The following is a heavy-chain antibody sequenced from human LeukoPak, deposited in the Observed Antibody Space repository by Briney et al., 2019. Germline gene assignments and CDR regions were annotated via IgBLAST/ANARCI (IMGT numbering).Heavy chain of an antibody. CDR1: GFTFSNYW. D-gene: IGHD4-17*01. CDR2: IKQDGSGK. V-gene: IGHV3-7*01. J-gene: IGHJ4*02. Sequence: GGSLRLSCAASGFTFSNYWMSWVRQAPGKGLEWVANIKQDGSGKYYVDSVKGRFTISRDNAKKSLYLQMNSLRGEDTAVYYCARGGVPTATTANFDYWGQGRLVTVSS. CDR3: ARGGVPTATTANFDY.